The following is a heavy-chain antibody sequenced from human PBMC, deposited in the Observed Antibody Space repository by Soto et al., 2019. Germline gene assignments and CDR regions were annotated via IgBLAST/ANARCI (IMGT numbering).Heavy chain of an antibody. D-gene: IGHD3-10*01. Sequence: EVQLVETGGGLIQPGGSLRLSCAASGLTVSSNYMNWVRQAPGKGLEWVSVLYSGGSTHYAGSVKGRFIISRDNSKNTLYHQMNSLRAEDTAVYYCARDRPGDEGDAFDIWGHGTMVTVSS. V-gene: IGHV3-53*02. CDR2: LYSGGST. J-gene: IGHJ3*02. CDR3: ARDRPGDEGDAFDI. CDR1: GLTVSSNY.